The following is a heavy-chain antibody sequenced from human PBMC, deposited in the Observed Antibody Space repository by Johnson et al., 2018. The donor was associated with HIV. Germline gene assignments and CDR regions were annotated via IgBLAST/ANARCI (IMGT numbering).Heavy chain of an antibody. Sequence: VQLVESGGGLVQPGGSLRLSCAASGFTFSSFWMTWVRQAPGKGLEWVANINVDGSQTYYLDSVQGRFTISRDNVNNSVFLLLNSLRVEDTAVYCCARAHLIFPKNAFDIWGQGTMVTVSS. D-gene: IGHD3-3*02. CDR3: ARAHLIFPKNAFDI. CDR1: GFTFSSFW. J-gene: IGHJ3*02. CDR2: INVDGSQT. V-gene: IGHV3-7*01.